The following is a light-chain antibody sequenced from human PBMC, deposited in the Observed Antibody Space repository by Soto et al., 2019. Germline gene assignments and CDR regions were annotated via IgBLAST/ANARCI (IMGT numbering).Light chain of an antibody. V-gene: IGKV3-20*01. J-gene: IGKJ5*01. CDR1: QGVSSRY. CDR3: QQYGTSPIT. Sequence: EIVLTQSPGTLSLSPGERATLSCRASQGVSSRYLAWYQQKPGQPPRLLIYGASSRATGIPDRFSGSGSGTDFTLTISRLEPEDFAVYYCQQYGTSPITFGQGTRLEIK. CDR2: GAS.